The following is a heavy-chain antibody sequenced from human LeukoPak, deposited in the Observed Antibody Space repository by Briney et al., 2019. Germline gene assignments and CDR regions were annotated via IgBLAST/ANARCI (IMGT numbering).Heavy chain of an antibody. J-gene: IGHJ5*02. Sequence: GGSLRLSCAASRFTFSSYSMNWVRQAPGKGLEWVSGIGSNSVPTVYADSVKGRFTISRDNSKSMLYLQMDSLRVEDTAVYYCAKHCSGYCNAASEKRFDPWGQGTLVTVSS. V-gene: IGHV3-23*01. CDR2: IGSNSVPT. D-gene: IGHD2-2*03. CDR3: AKHCSGYCNAASEKRFDP. CDR1: RFTFSSYS.